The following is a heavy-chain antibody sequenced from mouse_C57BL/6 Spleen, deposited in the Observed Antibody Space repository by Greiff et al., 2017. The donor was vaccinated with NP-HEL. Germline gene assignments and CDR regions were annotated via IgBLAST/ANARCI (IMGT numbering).Heavy chain of an antibody. CDR2: IYPRSGNT. V-gene: IGHV1-81*01. D-gene: IGHD2-4*01. CDR3: ARSDYDGFDV. Sequence: VQLKQSGAELARPGASVKLSCKASGYTFTSYGISWVKQRTGQGLEWIGEIYPRSGNTYYNEKFKGKATLTADKSSSTAYMELRSLTSEDSAVYFCARSDYDGFDVWGTGTTVTVSS. CDR1: GYTFTSYG. J-gene: IGHJ1*03.